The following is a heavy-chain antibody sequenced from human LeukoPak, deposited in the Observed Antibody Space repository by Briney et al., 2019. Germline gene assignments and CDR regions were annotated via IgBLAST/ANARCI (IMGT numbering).Heavy chain of an antibody. V-gene: IGHV4-59*12. CDR2: IYYSGST. CDR1: GGSISSYY. J-gene: IGHJ4*02. Sequence: SETLSLTCTVSGGSISSYYWSWIRQPPGKGLEWIGYIYYSGSTNYNPSLKSRVTISVDRSKNQFSLKLSSVTAADTAVYYCARGVRGYCSSTSCYTFDYWGQGTLVTVSS. D-gene: IGHD2-2*02. CDR3: ARGVRGYCSSTSCYTFDY.